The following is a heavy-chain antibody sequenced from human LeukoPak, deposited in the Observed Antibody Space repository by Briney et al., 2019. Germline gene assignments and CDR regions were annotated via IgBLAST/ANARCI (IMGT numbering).Heavy chain of an antibody. Sequence: ASVKASCKASGYTFTGYYMHWVRQAPGQGLEWMGWINPNSGGTNYAQKFQGRVTMTRDTSISTAYMELSRLRSDDTAVYYCAVQSTYYDFWSGYRHDYYYYMDVWGKGTTVTVSS. V-gene: IGHV1-2*02. CDR1: GYTFTGYY. CDR2: INPNSGGT. D-gene: IGHD3-3*01. J-gene: IGHJ6*03. CDR3: AVQSTYYDFWSGYRHDYYYYMDV.